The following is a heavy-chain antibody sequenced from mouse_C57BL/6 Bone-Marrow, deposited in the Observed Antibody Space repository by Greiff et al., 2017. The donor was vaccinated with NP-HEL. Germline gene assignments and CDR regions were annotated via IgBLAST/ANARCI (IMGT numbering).Heavy chain of an antibody. CDR2: IDPEDGET. D-gene: IGHD1-1*01. Sequence: EVKLQESGAELVKPGASVKLSCTASGFNIKDYYMHWVKQRTEQGLEWIGRIDPEDGETKYAPKFQGKATITADTSSNTAYLQLSSLTSEDTAVYYCATYYYGRGYFDVWGTGTTVTVSS. CDR1: GFNIKDYY. J-gene: IGHJ1*03. CDR3: ATYYYGRGYFDV. V-gene: IGHV14-2*01.